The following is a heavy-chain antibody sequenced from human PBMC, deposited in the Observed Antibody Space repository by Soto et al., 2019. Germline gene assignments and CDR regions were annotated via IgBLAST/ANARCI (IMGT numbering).Heavy chain of an antibody. V-gene: IGHV4-34*01. CDR3: ARAYLNSNYGYNWFDP. Sequence: PSETLSLTCAVYGGSFSGYYWSWIRQPPGKGLEWIGEINHSGSTNYNPSLKSRVTISVDTSKNQFSLKLSSVTAADTAVYYCARAYLNSNYGYNWFDPWGQGTLVTVSS. CDR2: INHSGST. D-gene: IGHD4-4*01. J-gene: IGHJ5*02. CDR1: GGSFSGYY.